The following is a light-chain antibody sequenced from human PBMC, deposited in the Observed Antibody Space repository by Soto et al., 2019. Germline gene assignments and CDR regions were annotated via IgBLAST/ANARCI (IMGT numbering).Light chain of an antibody. Sequence: DIQLTQSPSFLSASVGDRVTITCRASQAISSSLAWYPHNPGKAPKLLIYAASTLQNGVPSSFSGSGSGTEFTLTISSRQPEDFATYYCQHLNDYRYTFGQGTKVEIK. CDR1: QAISSS. J-gene: IGKJ2*01. V-gene: IGKV1-9*01. CDR3: QHLNDYRYT. CDR2: AAS.